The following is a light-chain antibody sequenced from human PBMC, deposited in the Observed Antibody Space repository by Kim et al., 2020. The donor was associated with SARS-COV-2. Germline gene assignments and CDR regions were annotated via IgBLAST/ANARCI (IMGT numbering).Light chain of an antibody. V-gene: IGKV3-20*01. J-gene: IGKJ1*01. CDR2: GAS. CDR3: QQYGSSPAT. Sequence: SPGEKATPTCRASQTVTSNYLAWYQQKPCQAPRLLIYGASSRATGISDRFSGSGSGTDFTLTISRLEPEDFAVYYCQQYGSSPATFGQGTKVDIK. CDR1: QTVTSNY.